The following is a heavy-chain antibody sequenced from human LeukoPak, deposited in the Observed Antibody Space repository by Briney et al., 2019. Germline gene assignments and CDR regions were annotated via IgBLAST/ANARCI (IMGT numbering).Heavy chain of an antibody. J-gene: IGHJ4*02. D-gene: IGHD3-9*01. Sequence: GGSLRLSCAASGFTFSSYSMNWVRQAPGKGLEWVSYISSSSSTIYYADSVKGRFTISRDNAKNSLYLQMNSLRAEDTAVYYCARAPYFVAAMDYWGQGTLSPSPQ. CDR1: GFTFSSYS. CDR3: ARAPYFVAAMDY. CDR2: ISSSSSTI. V-gene: IGHV3-48*01.